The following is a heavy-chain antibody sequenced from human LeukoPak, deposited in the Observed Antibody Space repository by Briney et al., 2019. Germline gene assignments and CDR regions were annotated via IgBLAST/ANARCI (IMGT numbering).Heavy chain of an antibody. CDR2: ISFDGSNE. Sequence: PGKSLRLSCAASGSTFSSYGMHWVRQAPGKGLEWVAVISFDGSNEYYADSVKGRFTISRDNSKNTLYLQMNSLRAEDTAVYYCAKTSSSWYSDIGNWFDPWGQGTLVTVSS. CDR3: AKTSSSWYSDIGNWFDP. D-gene: IGHD6-13*01. V-gene: IGHV3-33*06. J-gene: IGHJ5*02. CDR1: GSTFSSYG.